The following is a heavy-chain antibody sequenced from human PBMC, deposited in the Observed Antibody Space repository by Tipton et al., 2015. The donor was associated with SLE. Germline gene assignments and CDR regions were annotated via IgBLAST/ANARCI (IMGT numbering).Heavy chain of an antibody. D-gene: IGHD1-26*01. CDR2: INPNSGGT. J-gene: IGHJ3*02. Sequence: QVQLVQSGAEVKKPGSSVKVSCKASGGTFSSYAISWVRQAPGQGLEWMGWINPNSGGTNYAQKFQGRVTMTRNTSISTAYMELSSLRSEDTAVYYCARVGLVGAADAFDIWGQGTMVTVSS. V-gene: IGHV1-8*02. CDR1: GGTFSSYA. CDR3: ARVGLVGAADAFDI.